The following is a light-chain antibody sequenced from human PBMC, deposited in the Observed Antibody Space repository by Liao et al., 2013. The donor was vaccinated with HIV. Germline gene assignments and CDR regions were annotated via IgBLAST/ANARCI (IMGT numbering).Light chain of an antibody. J-gene: IGKJ2*01. CDR1: QSISSW. CDR3: QQLNSYPYT. V-gene: IGKV1-5*03. CDR2: TAS. Sequence: DIQMTQSPSTLSASVGDRVTITCRASQSISSWLAWYQQKPGKAPKLLIYTASNLESGVPSRFSGSGSGTEFTLIISSLQPEDFASYYCQQLNSYPYTFGQGTKLDI.